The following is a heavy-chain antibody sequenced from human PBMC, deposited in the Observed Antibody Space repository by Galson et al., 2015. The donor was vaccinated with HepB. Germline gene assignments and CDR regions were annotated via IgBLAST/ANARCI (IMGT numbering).Heavy chain of an antibody. D-gene: IGHD2-15*01. CDR3: ATDSRAMAVVVAAHTADV. CDR2: IGDNGRDT. J-gene: IGHJ6*02. Sequence: SLRLSCAASGFTFSGYAMSWVRQAPGKGLAWVSMIGDNGRDTFYADSVKGRFTISRDNSKNTVYLQMNSLRAEDTAAYYCATDSRAMAVVVAAHTADVWGQGITVTVS. V-gene: IGHV3-23*01. CDR1: GFTFSGYA.